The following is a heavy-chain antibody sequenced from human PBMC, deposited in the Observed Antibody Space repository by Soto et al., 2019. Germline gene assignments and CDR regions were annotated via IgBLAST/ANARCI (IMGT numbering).Heavy chain of an antibody. Sequence: QVQLVQSGAEVKKPGASVKVSCKAAGYTLTTYGVSWVRQAPGQGLEWVGWISAYNDHTNYAQKFQGRVTMHTDTSTSTAYMELRSLRSDDTAVYYCARGTYFDYWGQGTLVTVSS. CDR1: GYTLTTYG. D-gene: IGHD1-1*01. J-gene: IGHJ4*02. V-gene: IGHV1-18*01. CDR2: ISAYNDHT. CDR3: ARGTYFDY.